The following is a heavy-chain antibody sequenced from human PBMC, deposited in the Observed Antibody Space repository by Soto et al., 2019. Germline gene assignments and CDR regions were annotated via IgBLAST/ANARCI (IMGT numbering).Heavy chain of an antibody. CDR3: ARDSYGMDV. CDR2: IIPILGIA. V-gene: IGHV1-69*04. J-gene: IGHJ6*02. CDR1: GGTFSSYT. Sequence: GASVKVSCKASGGTFSSYTISWVRQAPGQGLEWMGKIIPILGIANYAQKFQGRVTITADKTPNTAYKELSSLRAEDTAVYYCARDSYGMDVWGQGTTVTVSS.